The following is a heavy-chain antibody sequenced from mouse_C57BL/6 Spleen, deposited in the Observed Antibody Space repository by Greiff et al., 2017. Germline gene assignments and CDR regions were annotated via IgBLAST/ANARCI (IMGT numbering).Heavy chain of an antibody. D-gene: IGHD1-1*01. J-gene: IGHJ4*01. CDR1: GYAFTNYL. V-gene: IGHV1-54*01. Sequence: VQLQQSGAELVRPGTSVKVSCKASGYAFTNYLIEWVQQRPGQGLEWIGVINPGSGGTNYNEKFKGKATLTADKSSSTAYMQLSSLTSEDSAVYFCARSGILISYAMDYWGQGTSVTVSS. CDR2: INPGSGGT. CDR3: ARSGILISYAMDY.